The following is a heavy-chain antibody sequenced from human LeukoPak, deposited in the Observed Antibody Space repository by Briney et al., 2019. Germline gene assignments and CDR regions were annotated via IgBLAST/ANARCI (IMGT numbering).Heavy chain of an antibody. CDR2: ISGSYGRT. CDR3: AKDPDKMGGDHPDY. V-gene: IGHV3-23*01. CDR1: GFTFSSYA. D-gene: IGHD1-26*01. Sequence: PGGSLRLSCAASGFTFSSYAMSWVRQAPGKGLEWVSTISGSYGRTYYADSVKGRFTISRDNSKNTLYLQMESLRAEDTAVYYCAKDPDKMGGDHPDYWGQRTLVTVSS. J-gene: IGHJ4*02.